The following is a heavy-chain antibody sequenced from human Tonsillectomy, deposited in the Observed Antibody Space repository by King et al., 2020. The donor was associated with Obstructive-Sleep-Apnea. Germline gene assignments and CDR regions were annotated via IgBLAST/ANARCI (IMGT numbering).Heavy chain of an antibody. D-gene: IGHD1-1*01. CDR2: VYHSGST. J-gene: IGHJ4*02. V-gene: IGHV4-4*02. Sequence: QLQESGPGLVKPSGTLSLTCAVSGGSISTSNWWSWVRQPPGKGLEWIGEVYHSGSTNYIPSLKSRVTMSVDKSKNQFSLNLSSVTAADTAVYYCARGGYNFAQRFHDCWGQGTLVIVSS. CDR1: GGSISTSNW. CDR3: ARGGYNFAQRFHDC.